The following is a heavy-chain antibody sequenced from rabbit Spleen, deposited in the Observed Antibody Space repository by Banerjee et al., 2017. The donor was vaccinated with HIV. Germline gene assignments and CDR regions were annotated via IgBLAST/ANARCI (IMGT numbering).Heavy chain of an antibody. Sequence: QSLEESGGDLVKPGASLTLTCTASGFSFSDRDVMCWVRQASGKGLEWIACINAVTGKAVYASWVNGRFTISKTSSTTMTPQMTSLTAADTATYFCGRGGDWGSRFDLWGPGTLVTVS. V-gene: IGHV1S40*01. CDR1: GFSFSDRDV. D-gene: IGHD2-1*01. J-gene: IGHJ3*01. CDR3: GRGGDWGSRFDL. CDR2: INAVTGKA.